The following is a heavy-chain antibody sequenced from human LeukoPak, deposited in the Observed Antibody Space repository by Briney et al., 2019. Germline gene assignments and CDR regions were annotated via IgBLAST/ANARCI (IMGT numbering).Heavy chain of an antibody. CDR3: ARVVEMATMY. D-gene: IGHD5-24*01. CDR2: IYYSGST. Sequence: SETLSLTCTVSGGSISSYYWSWIRQPPGKGLEWIGYIYYSGSTNYNPSLKSRVTISVDTSKNQFSLKLSSVTAADTAVYYCARVVEMATMYWGQGTLVTVSS. J-gene: IGHJ4*02. CDR1: GGSISSYY. V-gene: IGHV4-59*01.